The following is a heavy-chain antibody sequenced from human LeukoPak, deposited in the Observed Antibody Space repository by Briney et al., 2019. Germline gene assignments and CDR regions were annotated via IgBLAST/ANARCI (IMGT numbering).Heavy chain of an antibody. CDR2: FDPEDGEI. V-gene: IGHV1-24*01. CDR1: GYTFTSYG. CDR3: ATVGGWFL. D-gene: IGHD6-19*01. J-gene: IGHJ4*02. Sequence: GASVKVSCKASGYTFTSYGISWVRQAPGKGLEWMGGFDPEDGEIIYAQKFQGRVTMTEDTSTDTAYMELSSLRSEDTAVYYCATVGGWFLWGQGTLVTVSS.